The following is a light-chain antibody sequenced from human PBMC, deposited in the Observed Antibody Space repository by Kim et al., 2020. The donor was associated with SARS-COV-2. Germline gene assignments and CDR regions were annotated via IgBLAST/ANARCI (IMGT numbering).Light chain of an antibody. J-gene: IGKJ5*01. V-gene: IGKV3-11*01. Sequence: LSPGERATRSGRASQSIGYYLAWYQQKPGRAPRLLMYDASDRATGVPTRFSGSGSGTDFTLTINSLEPEDFAVYYCQQRRDWPITFGQGTRLEIK. CDR3: QQRRDWPIT. CDR2: DAS. CDR1: QSIGYY.